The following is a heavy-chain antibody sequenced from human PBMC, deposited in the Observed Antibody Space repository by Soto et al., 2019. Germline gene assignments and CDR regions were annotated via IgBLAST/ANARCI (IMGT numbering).Heavy chain of an antibody. D-gene: IGHD2-15*01. CDR1: GGTFSSYT. Sequence: GASVKVSCKASGGTFSSYTISWVRQAPGQGLEWMGRIIPILGIANYAQKFQGRVTITADKSTSTAYMELSSLRSEDTAVYYCARGRSGYYYYMDVWGKGTTVTVSS. V-gene: IGHV1-69*02. J-gene: IGHJ6*03. CDR2: IIPILGIA. CDR3: ARGRSGYYYYMDV.